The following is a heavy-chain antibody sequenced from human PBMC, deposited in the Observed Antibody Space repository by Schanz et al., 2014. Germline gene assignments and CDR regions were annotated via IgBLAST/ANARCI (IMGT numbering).Heavy chain of an antibody. CDR2: IGYLGDT. Sequence: EVQLVESGGGLVQPGGSLRLSCAASGFTLSNSDMHWVRQGTGKGLEWVSTIGYLGDTYYPDSVKGRFTVSRDSGQNSLYLQMNSLRAGDTAVYYCAREEGWGIAAAGPKHYYYGMDVWGKGTTVTVSS. V-gene: IGHV3-13*01. D-gene: IGHD6-13*01. J-gene: IGHJ6*04. CDR3: AREEGWGIAAAGPKHYYYGMDV. CDR1: GFTLSNSD.